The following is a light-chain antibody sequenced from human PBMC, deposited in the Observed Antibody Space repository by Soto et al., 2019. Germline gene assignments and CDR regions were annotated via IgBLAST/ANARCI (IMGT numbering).Light chain of an antibody. CDR2: DTT. CDR1: TGAVTSGHY. Sequence: QAVVTQEPSLTVSPGGTVTLTCGSSTGAVTSGHYPYWFQQKPGQAPRTLIYDTTNKHSWTPARFSGSLLGGKAALALSGAQPEDEAEYYCSLSYSGARIFGGGTMLTVL. V-gene: IGLV7-46*01. J-gene: IGLJ2*01. CDR3: SLSYSGARI.